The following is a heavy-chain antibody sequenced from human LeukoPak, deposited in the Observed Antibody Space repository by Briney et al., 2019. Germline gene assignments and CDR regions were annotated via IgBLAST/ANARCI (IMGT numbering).Heavy chain of an antibody. Sequence: PGGSLRLSCAASGFTFSSHWMYWVRQAPGKGLVYVSRIDNDGTDTTFADSVKGRFTISRDNAKNTPYLQMNSLRAEDTAMYYCARGGFHHGFDIWGQGTMVAVSS. D-gene: IGHD3-22*01. CDR2: IDNDGTDT. CDR1: GFTFSSHW. V-gene: IGHV3-74*01. J-gene: IGHJ3*02. CDR3: ARGGFHHGFDI.